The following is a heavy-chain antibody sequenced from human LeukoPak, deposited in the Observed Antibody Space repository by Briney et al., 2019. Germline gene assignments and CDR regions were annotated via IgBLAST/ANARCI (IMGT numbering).Heavy chain of an antibody. Sequence: PSETLSLTCAVYGGSFSGYYWSWIRQPPGKGLEWIGEINHSGSTNYNPSLKSRVTISVDTSKNQFSLKLSSVTAADTAVYYCAHTELGYCSSISCKVVDYWGQGTLVTVSS. D-gene: IGHD2-2*01. CDR1: GGSFSGYY. CDR2: INHSGST. J-gene: IGHJ4*02. CDR3: AHTELGYCSSISCKVVDY. V-gene: IGHV4-34*01.